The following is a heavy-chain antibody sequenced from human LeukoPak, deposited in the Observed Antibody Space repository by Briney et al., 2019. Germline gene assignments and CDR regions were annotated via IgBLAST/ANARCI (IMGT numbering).Heavy chain of an antibody. CDR1: GGSFSGYY. CDR3: ARGGPLYSSSWYAPNWFDP. J-gene: IGHJ5*02. V-gene: IGHV4-34*01. Sequence: SETLSLTCAVYGGSFSGYYWSWIRQPPGKGLEWIGEINHSGSTNYNPSLKSRVTISVDTSKNQFSLKLSSVTAADTAVYYCARGGPLYSSSWYAPNWFDPWGQGTLGTVSS. D-gene: IGHD6-13*01. CDR2: INHSGST.